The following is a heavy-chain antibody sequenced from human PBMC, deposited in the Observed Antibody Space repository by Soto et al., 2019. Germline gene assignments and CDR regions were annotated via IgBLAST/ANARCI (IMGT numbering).Heavy chain of an antibody. CDR2: ISDYNGNT. D-gene: IGHD3-10*01. V-gene: IGHV1-18*01. Sequence: QVQLVQSGVEVKKAGASVKVSCKASGYTFSSYGISWARQAPGQGLEWMGWISDYNGNTHYAQKCQGRLIMPTDTSTRTASMELRRLRSDDTAVYFCARVGYYSGSGTHSPPRDYGMDVWGQGTTVTVSS. J-gene: IGHJ6*02. CDR1: GYTFSSYG. CDR3: ARVGYYSGSGTHSPPRDYGMDV.